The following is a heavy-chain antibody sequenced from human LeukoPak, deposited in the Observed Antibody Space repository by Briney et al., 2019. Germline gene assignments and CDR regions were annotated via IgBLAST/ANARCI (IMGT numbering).Heavy chain of an antibody. CDR2: ISSSSIYI. CDR1: GFTFSDYS. CDR3: ATIVEYYYDSSPHFDAFDI. D-gene: IGHD3-22*01. Sequence: GGSLRLSCAASGFTFSDYSMNWVRQAPGKGLEWVSSISSSSIYIYYADSVKGRFTISRDNAKNSLYLQMNSLRAEDTAVYYCATIVEYYYDSSPHFDAFDIWGQGTVVTVSS. J-gene: IGHJ3*02. V-gene: IGHV3-21*04.